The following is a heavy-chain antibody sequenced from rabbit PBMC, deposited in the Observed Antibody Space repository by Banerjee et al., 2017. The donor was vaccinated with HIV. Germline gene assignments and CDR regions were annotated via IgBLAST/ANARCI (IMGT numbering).Heavy chain of an antibody. D-gene: IGHD8-1*01. CDR3: ARETFDNGITYLGL. Sequence: QSLEESGGGLVKPGGTLTLTCTASGIDFSSYYYMWWVRQAPGKGLEWIACIYAGSSGSTYYASWAKGRFTISKTSSTTVTLQMTSLTAADTATYFCARETFDNGITYLGLWGPGTLVTVS. CDR1: GIDFSSYYY. J-gene: IGHJ4*01. V-gene: IGHV1S40*01. CDR2: IYAGSSGST.